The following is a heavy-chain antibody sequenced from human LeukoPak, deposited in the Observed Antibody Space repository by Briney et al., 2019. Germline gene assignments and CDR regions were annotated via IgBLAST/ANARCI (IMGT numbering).Heavy chain of an antibody. D-gene: IGHD1-26*01. CDR1: GFTFSSYA. V-gene: IGHV3-33*08. CDR2: IWYDGSNK. CDR3: ARAWGGTPPFDY. Sequence: GGSLRLSCAASGFTFSSYAMSWVRQAPGKGLEWVAVIWYDGSNKYYADSVKGRFTISRDNSKNTLYLQMNSLRAEDTAVYYCARAWGGTPPFDYWGQGTLVTVSS. J-gene: IGHJ4*02.